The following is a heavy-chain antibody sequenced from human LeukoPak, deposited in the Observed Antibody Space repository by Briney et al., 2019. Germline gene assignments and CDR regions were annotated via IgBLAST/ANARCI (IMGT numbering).Heavy chain of an antibody. Sequence: SQTLSLTCTVSGGSVSSGSYYWSWIRQPPGKGLEWIGYIYYSGSTNYNPSLKSRVAISVDTSKNQFSLKQSSVTAADTAVYYCARDTYYDFWSGYHPYYYYGMDVWGQGTTVTVSS. V-gene: IGHV4-61*01. D-gene: IGHD3-3*01. CDR2: IYYSGST. J-gene: IGHJ6*02. CDR1: GGSVSSGSYY. CDR3: ARDTYYDFWSGYHPYYYYGMDV.